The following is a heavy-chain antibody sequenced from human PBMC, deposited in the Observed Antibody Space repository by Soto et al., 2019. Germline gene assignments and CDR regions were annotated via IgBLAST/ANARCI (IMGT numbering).Heavy chain of an antibody. J-gene: IGHJ5*02. CDR2: INAGNGNT. Sequence: GASVKVSCKASGYTFTSYAMHWVRQAPGQRLEWMGWINAGNGNTKYSQKFQGRVTITRDTSAGTAYMELSSLRSEDTAVYYCARGLSPLSTYYDFWSGYSNWFDPWGQGTLVTVSS. V-gene: IGHV1-3*01. CDR1: GYTFTSYA. CDR3: ARGLSPLSTYYDFWSGYSNWFDP. D-gene: IGHD3-3*01.